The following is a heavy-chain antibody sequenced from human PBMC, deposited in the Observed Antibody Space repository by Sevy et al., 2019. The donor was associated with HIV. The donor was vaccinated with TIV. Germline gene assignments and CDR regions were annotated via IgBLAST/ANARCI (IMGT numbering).Heavy chain of an antibody. CDR3: TSGAYYYYYGMDV. CDR2: INPSGGST. J-gene: IGHJ6*02. D-gene: IGHD1-26*01. Sequence: ASVKVSCKASGYTFTSYYMHWVRQAPGQGLEWMGIINPSGGSTSYAQKFQGRVTMTRDTSTSTVYMELSSLRSEDTAVDYCTSGAYYYYYGMDVWGQGTTVTVSS. CDR1: GYTFTSYY. V-gene: IGHV1-46*03.